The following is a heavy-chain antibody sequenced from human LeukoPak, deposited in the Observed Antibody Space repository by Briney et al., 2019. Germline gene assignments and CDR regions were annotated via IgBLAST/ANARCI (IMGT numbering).Heavy chain of an antibody. J-gene: IGHJ4*02. D-gene: IGHD5-12*01. CDR2: IYSGGST. CDR3: ARGRGASDF. Sequence: TGGSLRLSCAASGFTFSTYVMSWVRQAPGKGLEWVSIIYSGGSTYYADSVKGRLTISRDNSKNTLYLQMNSLRAEDTAVYYCARGRGASDFWGQGTLVTVSS. V-gene: IGHV3-53*01. CDR1: GFTFSTYV.